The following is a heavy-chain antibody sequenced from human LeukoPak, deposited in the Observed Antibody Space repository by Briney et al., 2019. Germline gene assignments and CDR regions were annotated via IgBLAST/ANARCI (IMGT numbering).Heavy chain of an antibody. J-gene: IGHJ4*02. CDR2: IYYSGST. Sequence: SETLSLTCTVSGGSISSYYWSWIRQPPGKGLEWIGYIYYSGSTNYNPSLKSRVTISVDTSKNQFSLKLSSVTAADTAVYYCSRESGAFSPFGYWGQGTLVTASS. CDR3: SRESGAFSPFGY. D-gene: IGHD1-26*01. V-gene: IGHV4-59*01. CDR1: GGSISSYY.